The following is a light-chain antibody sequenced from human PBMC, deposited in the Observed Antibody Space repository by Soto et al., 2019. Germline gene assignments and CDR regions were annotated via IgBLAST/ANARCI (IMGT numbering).Light chain of an antibody. CDR3: SSYSISTAYL. CDR2: EVN. Sequence: QSALTQPASVSGSPGQSITISCTGTSSDVGGYDYVSWYQLHPGKAPKLMVFEVNNRPSGVSYRFSGSKSGNTASLTISGLQAEDEADYFSSSYSISTAYLFGTGTKV. J-gene: IGLJ1*01. V-gene: IGLV2-14*01. CDR1: SSDVGGYDY.